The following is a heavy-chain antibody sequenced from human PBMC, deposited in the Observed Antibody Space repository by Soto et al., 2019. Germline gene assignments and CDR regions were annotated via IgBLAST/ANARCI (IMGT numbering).Heavy chain of an antibody. Sequence: EVQLLESGGGLVQPGGSLRLSCAASGFTFSSYAMSWVRQAPGKGLEWVSAISGSGGCTYYADSVKGRFTISRDNSKNPLYLQMNGLGAEDRAVYYCAKLTYSYGYGIGRFVYLGQGTLVTVSS. J-gene: IGHJ4*02. CDR2: ISGSGGCT. V-gene: IGHV3-23*01. CDR1: GFTFSSYA. D-gene: IGHD5-18*01. CDR3: AKLTYSYGYGIGRFVY.